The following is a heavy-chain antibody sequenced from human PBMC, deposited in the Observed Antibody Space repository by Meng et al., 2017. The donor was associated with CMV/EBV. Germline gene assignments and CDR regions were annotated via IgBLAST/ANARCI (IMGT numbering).Heavy chain of an antibody. CDR1: GFTFSSYS. CDR3: ARDLGEYRSSSLGLDY. CDR2: ISSSSSYI. V-gene: IGHV3-21*01. J-gene: IGHJ4*02. D-gene: IGHD6-6*01. Sequence: GESLKISCAASGFTFSSYSMNWVRQAPGKGLEWVSSISSSSSYIYYADSVKGRFTISRDNAKNSLYLQMNSLRAEDTAVYYCARDLGEYRSSSLGLDYWGQGTLVTVSS.